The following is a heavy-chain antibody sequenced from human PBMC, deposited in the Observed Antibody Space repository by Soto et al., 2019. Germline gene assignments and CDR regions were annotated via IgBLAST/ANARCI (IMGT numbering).Heavy chain of an antibody. Sequence: GGSLRLSCAASGFTFSSYAMSWVRQAPGKGLEWVSAISGSGGSTYYADSVKGRFTISRDNSKNTLYLQMNSLRAEDTAVYYCAKDMDNDILTGYYHGYYYGMDVWGQGTTVTVSS. CDR2: ISGSGGST. CDR1: GFTFSSYA. CDR3: AKDMDNDILTGYYHGYYYGMDV. J-gene: IGHJ6*02. V-gene: IGHV3-23*01. D-gene: IGHD3-9*01.